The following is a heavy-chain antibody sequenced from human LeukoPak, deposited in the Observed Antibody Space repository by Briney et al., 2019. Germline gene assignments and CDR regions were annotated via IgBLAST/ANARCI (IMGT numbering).Heavy chain of an antibody. CDR2: IYDSAYT. J-gene: IGHJ3*02. D-gene: IGHD6-13*01. CDR1: GGSISTYY. V-gene: IGHV4-59*08. Sequence: PSETLSLTCTVSGGSISTYYYGTWIRQPPGKGLEWIGHIYDSAYTKYNPSLKSRVTISVDTSKTLFSLKVNSVTAADTAVYYCARPKQLGTPLDAFDMWGQGTMVTVSS. CDR3: ARPKQLGTPLDAFDM.